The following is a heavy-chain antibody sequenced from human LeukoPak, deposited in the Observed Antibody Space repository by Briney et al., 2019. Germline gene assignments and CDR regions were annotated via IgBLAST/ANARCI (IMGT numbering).Heavy chain of an antibody. J-gene: IGHJ3*02. D-gene: IGHD3-10*01. V-gene: IGHV3-23*01. CDR3: AKDDRYYYGSGSSEDAFDI. CDR1: GFTFSSYA. CDR2: ISGSGGST. Sequence: GGSLRLSCAASGFTFSSYAMSWVRQAPGKGLEWVSAISGSGGSTYYADSVKGRFTISRDNSKNTLYMEMNSLGAEDTGVYYCAKDDRYYYGSGSSEDAFDIWGQGTMVTVSS.